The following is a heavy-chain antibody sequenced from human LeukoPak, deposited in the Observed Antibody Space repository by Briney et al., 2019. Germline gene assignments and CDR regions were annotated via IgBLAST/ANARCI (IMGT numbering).Heavy chain of an antibody. CDR3: ARDWGIRTTEYNAFDM. CDR2: ISYGGST. Sequence: SETLSLTCTVSGDSMTSMRRYSWSWIRQAPGKGLEWIGSISYGGSTNYNPSLKSRVAISVDTSQNQSSLKLMSVTAADTAVYSCARDWGIRTTEYNAFDMWGRGTMVTVSS. D-gene: IGHD2/OR15-2a*01. V-gene: IGHV4-59*12. CDR1: GDSMTSMRRYS. J-gene: IGHJ3*02.